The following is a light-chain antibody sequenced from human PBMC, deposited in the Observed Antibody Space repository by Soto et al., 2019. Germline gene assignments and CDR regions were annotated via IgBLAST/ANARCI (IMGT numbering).Light chain of an antibody. J-gene: IGKJ2*01. Sequence: DIQMTQSPSSLSASVGDRVTITCRASQSISSYLYWYQQKPRKAPELLIYAASSLQSGVPSRFSGSGSGTDFTLTISSLQPEDFATYYCQQSYSIPFTFGQGTSLEIK. CDR1: QSISSY. CDR2: AAS. CDR3: QQSYSIPFT. V-gene: IGKV1-39*01.